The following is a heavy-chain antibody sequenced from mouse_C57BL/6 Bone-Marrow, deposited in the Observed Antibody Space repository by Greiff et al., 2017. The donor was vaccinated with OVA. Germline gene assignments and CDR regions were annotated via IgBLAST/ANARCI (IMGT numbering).Heavy chain of an antibody. CDR2: IWSGGST. CDR3: ARGGYDVRFAY. Sequence: VQLQQSGPGLVQPSQSLSITCTVSGFSLTSYGVHWVRQSPGKGLEWLGVIWSGGSTDYNAAFISRLSISKDNSKSQVFFKMNSLQADDTAIYYCARGGYDVRFAYWGQGTLVTVSA. J-gene: IGHJ3*01. CDR1: GFSLTSYG. D-gene: IGHD2-12*01. V-gene: IGHV2-2*01.